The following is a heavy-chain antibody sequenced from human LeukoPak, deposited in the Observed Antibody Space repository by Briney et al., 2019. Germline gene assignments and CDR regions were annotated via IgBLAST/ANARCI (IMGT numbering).Heavy chain of an antibody. CDR1: GFTFSAYS. Sequence: PGGSLRLSCAASGFTFSAYSMNWVRQSPGKGLEWVSYISTTGSAIYYADSVKGRFTISRDNAKNSLYLQMNSLRDEDTAVYYCARGKYSSGWYWSDPWGQGTLVTVSS. V-gene: IGHV3-48*02. J-gene: IGHJ5*02. D-gene: IGHD6-19*01. CDR3: ARGKYSSGWYWSDP. CDR2: ISTTGSAI.